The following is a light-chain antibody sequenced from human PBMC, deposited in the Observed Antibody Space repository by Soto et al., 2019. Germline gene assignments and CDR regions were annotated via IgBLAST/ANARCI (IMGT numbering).Light chain of an antibody. CDR3: QHYNNWPPWT. CDR1: QSVSNN. Sequence: EIVMTQSPATLSVSPGERATLSCRASQSVSNNLAWYQQKFRQAPRLLVYGASTRATGIPARFSGSGSGTEFTLTISSLQAEDFAVYYCQHYNNWPPWTFGQGTKVEVK. CDR2: GAS. J-gene: IGKJ1*01. V-gene: IGKV3-15*01.